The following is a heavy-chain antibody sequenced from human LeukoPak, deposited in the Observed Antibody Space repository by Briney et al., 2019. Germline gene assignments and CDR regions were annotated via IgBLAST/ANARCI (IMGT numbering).Heavy chain of an antibody. V-gene: IGHV3-23*01. CDR2: ISGSGGST. CDR3: ARGGSFLEWLLFALFDY. D-gene: IGHD3-3*02. Sequence: GGSLRLSCAASGFTFSSYAMSWVRQAPGKGLEWVSAISGSGGSTYYADSVKGRFTISRDNSKNTLYLQMNSLRAEDTAVYYCARGGSFLEWLLFALFDYWGQGTLVTVSS. J-gene: IGHJ4*02. CDR1: GFTFSSYA.